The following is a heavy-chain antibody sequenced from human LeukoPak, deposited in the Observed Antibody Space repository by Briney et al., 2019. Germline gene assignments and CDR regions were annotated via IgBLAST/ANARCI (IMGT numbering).Heavy chain of an antibody. D-gene: IGHD4/OR15-4a*01. CDR3: VKDWSMVVSPGHY. J-gene: IGHJ4*02. Sequence: QPGASLRLSCAASGFTFSIYAMSWVRQAPGKGLERVSVITGSGDATYYAHSVKGRFSISRDNSKNTVSLQMNSLRVEDTAVYYCVKDWSMVVSPGHYWGQGTLVSVSS. V-gene: IGHV3-23*01. CDR1: GFTFSIYA. CDR2: ITGSGDAT.